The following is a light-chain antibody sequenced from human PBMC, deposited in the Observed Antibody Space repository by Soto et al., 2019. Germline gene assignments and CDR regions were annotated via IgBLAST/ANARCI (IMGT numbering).Light chain of an antibody. CDR3: QQYYITPYT. V-gene: IGKV4-1*01. J-gene: IGKJ2*01. Sequence: DIVMSQSPDSLAVSLGERATIYCKYSQIVLYSSNNKNYLAWYQQKPGQPPKPLIYWASTRESGVPDRFSGSGSGTDFTLTISSLQSEDAAVYYCQQYYITPYTFGQGTKLEIK. CDR2: WAS. CDR1: QIVLYSSNNKNY.